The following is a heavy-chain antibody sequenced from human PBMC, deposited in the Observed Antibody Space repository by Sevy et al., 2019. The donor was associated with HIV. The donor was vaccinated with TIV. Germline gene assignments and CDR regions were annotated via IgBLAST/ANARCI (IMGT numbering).Heavy chain of an antibody. Sequence: GGSLRLSCAASGFTFSSYAMSWVRQAPGKGLEWVSAISGSGGSTYYAYSVKGRFTISRDNSKNTLYLQMNSLRAEDTAVYYCAKDSYTRLGELSAGYFDYWGQGTLVTVSS. CDR3: AKDSYTRLGELSAGYFDY. V-gene: IGHV3-23*01. J-gene: IGHJ4*02. CDR2: ISGSGGST. D-gene: IGHD3-16*02. CDR1: GFTFSSYA.